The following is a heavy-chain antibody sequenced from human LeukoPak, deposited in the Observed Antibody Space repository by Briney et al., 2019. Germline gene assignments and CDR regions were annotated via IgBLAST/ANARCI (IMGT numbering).Heavy chain of an antibody. Sequence: GGSLRLSCAASGFTFSSYTMSWVRQAPGKGLEWVSAISGSGGSTSYADSVKGRFTISRDNSKNTLYLQMNGLRAEDTAVYHCAKAAYSSGWSAFDYWGQGTLVTVSS. D-gene: IGHD6-19*01. CDR3: AKAAYSSGWSAFDY. CDR1: GFTFSSYT. V-gene: IGHV3-23*01. J-gene: IGHJ4*02. CDR2: ISGSGGST.